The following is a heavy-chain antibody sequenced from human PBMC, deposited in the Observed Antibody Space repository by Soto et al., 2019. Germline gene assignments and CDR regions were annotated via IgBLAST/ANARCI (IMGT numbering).Heavy chain of an antibody. Sequence: QVQLVQSGAEVKKPGASVRVSCKASGYTFTNYDINWVRQATGQGLEWMGWMNPNSGNTGYAQKFQGRVTMTRNTSIRTAYMELSSLRSEDTAVYYCARGLGYYYYMDVWGKGTTFTVSS. J-gene: IGHJ6*03. CDR1: GYTFTNYD. CDR2: MNPNSGNT. CDR3: ARGLGYYYYMDV. V-gene: IGHV1-8*01.